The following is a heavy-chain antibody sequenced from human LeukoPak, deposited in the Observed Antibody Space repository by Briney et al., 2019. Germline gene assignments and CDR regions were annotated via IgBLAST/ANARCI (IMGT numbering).Heavy chain of an antibody. CDR3: AGGSIFGVAPFDY. V-gene: IGHV1-69*05. CDR2: IIPVSGTP. Sequence: SVKVSCKASGGTFSRYAISWVRQAPGQGLEWMGGIIPVSGTPNYAQKFQGRVTITTDESTSTVYMELSSLRCEDTAVYFCAGGSIFGVAPFDYWGQGTLVTVSS. D-gene: IGHD3-3*01. J-gene: IGHJ4*02. CDR1: GGTFSRYA.